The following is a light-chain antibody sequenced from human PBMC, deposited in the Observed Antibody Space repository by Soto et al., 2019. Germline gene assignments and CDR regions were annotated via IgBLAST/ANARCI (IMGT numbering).Light chain of an antibody. CDR1: SSDVGGYNY. Sequence: QAVVTQPASVSGSPGQSITLSCTGTSSDVGGYNYVSWYQQHPGKAPKLMIYEVSNRPSGVSNRFSGSKSGNTASLTISGLQAEDEADYYCNSYASSGTLVFGTGTKLTVL. V-gene: IGLV2-14*01. J-gene: IGLJ1*01. CDR2: EVS. CDR3: NSYASSGTLV.